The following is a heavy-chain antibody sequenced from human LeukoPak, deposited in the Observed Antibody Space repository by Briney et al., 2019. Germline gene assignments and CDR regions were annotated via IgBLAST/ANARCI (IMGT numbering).Heavy chain of an antibody. CDR1: GFTLSSYW. D-gene: IGHD3-22*01. J-gene: IGHJ1*01. CDR3: ARAPSEIGGYYPEYFRH. V-gene: IGHV3-74*01. CDR2: IKSDGRT. Sequence: PGGSLRLSCAASGFTLSSYWMYWVRQAPGKGLVWVSRIKSDGRTNYADSVKGRFTISRDNAKNTVSLQMNSLRAEDTGVYYCARAPSEIGGYYPEYFRHWGQGTLVIVSS.